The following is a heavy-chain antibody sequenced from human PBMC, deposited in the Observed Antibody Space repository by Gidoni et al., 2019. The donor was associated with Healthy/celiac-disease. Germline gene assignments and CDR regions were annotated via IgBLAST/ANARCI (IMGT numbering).Heavy chain of an antibody. CDR1: GFTFTRYS. J-gene: IGHJ3*02. CDR2: ISSSSSYI. V-gene: IGHV3-21*01. Sequence: VQLLESGGGLVNPGGSLGLSCAASGFTFTRYSMNWVRKAAGKGLDWVSSISSSSSYIYYADAVKGRFTISRDNAKNSLYLQMNSLRAEDTAVYYCARDRETGGEPDGAFDIWGQGTMVTVSS. CDR3: ARDRETGGEPDGAFDI. D-gene: IGHD3-10*01.